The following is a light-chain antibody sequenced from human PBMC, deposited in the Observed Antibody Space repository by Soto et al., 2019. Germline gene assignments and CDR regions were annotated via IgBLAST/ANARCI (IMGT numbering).Light chain of an antibody. J-gene: IGKJ2*01. Sequence: EIVLTQSPGTLSLSPGERATLSCRANQSVSSAYLAWYQQKPGQAPRLLISGAYIRATGIPERFSGSGSGTDFTLTISRLEPEDSAGYYCQQYGSSHPYTFGQGTKLEI. CDR3: QQYGSSHPYT. V-gene: IGKV3-20*01. CDR2: GAY. CDR1: QSVSSAY.